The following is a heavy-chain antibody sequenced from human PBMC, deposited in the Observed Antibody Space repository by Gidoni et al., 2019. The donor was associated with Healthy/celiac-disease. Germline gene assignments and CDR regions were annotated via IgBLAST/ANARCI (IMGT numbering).Heavy chain of an antibody. CDR3: ARGRYCSSTSCYIRVDYYYYMDV. CDR2: INPSGGST. Sequence: SGYTFTTYYMHWVRQAPGQGLEWMGIINPSGGSTSYAQKFQGRVTMTRDTSTITVSMELSSLRSEDTAVYYFARGRYCSSTSCYIRVDYYYYMDVWGKGTTVTVSS. D-gene: IGHD2-2*02. CDR1: GYTFTTYY. V-gene: IGHV1-46*01. J-gene: IGHJ6*03.